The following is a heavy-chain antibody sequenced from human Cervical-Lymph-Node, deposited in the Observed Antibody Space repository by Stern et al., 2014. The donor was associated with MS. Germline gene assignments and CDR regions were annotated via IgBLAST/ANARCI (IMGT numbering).Heavy chain of an antibody. CDR3: AGSGTYYPDY. Sequence: QVHLVESGPGLVKPSETLSLTCSVSGGSISSYYWNWIRQPPGKGLEWIANVHYSGTTNSNPSLKSRVTILLDTSLNKISLKLTSVTAADTAVYYCAGSGTYYPDYWGQGILVTVSS. V-gene: IGHV4-59*08. J-gene: IGHJ4*02. D-gene: IGHD3-3*01. CDR1: GGSISSYY. CDR2: VHYSGTT.